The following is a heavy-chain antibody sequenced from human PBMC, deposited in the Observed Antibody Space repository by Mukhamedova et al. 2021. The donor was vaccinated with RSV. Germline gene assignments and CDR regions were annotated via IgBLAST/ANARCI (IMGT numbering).Heavy chain of an antibody. V-gene: IGHV3-7*03. Sequence: PGKGLEWVANIKQDGSEKYYVDSVKGRFTISRDNAKNSLYLQMNSLRAEDTAVYYCAIWRGYFDYWGQGTLGTVSS. D-gene: IGHD3-10*01. CDR3: AIWRGYFDY. J-gene: IGHJ4*03. CDR2: IKQDGSEK.